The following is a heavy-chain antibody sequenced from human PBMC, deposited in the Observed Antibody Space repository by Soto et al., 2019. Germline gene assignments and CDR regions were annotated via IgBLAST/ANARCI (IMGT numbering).Heavy chain of an antibody. CDR2: IDPSDSYT. CDR3: ARQGYYYYDSSGYYKNYYYYGMDV. J-gene: IGHJ6*02. CDR1: GDSFTSYW. V-gene: IGHV5-10-1*01. D-gene: IGHD3-22*01. Sequence: GESLKISCKGSGDSFTSYWISWVRQMPGKGLEWMGRIDPSDSYTNYSPSFQGHVTISADKSISTAYLQWSSLKASDTAMYYCARQGYYYYDSSGYYKNYYYYGMDVWGQGTTVTVSS.